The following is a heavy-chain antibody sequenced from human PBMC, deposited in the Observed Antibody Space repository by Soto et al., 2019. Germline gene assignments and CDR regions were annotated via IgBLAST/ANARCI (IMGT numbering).Heavy chain of an antibody. CDR2: ISSDGATK. CDR1: GFAFRIHA. D-gene: IGHD6-13*01. J-gene: IGHJ5*02. V-gene: IGHV3-30*14. CDR3: ARSSVHIAAAGRLDL. Sequence: GGSLRLSCTASGFAFRIHAMQWVRQAPGKGLEWVAVISSDGATKYVADSLKGRFTISRDNFESTMSLQMNNLRPEDTALYYCARSSVHIAAAGRLDLWGPGTLVTVSS.